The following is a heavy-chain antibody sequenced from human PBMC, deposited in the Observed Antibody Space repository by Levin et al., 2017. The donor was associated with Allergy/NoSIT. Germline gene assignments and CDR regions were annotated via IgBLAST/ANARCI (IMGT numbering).Heavy chain of an antibody. Sequence: GSLRLSCTVSGGSISSYYWNWIRQPPGKGLEWIGYIYYSGSTNYNPSLKSRVTISIDTSKNQFSLKLTSVTAADTAVYYCARVPLYSGSHQGYYYGMDVWGQGTTVTVSS. J-gene: IGHJ6*02. D-gene: IGHD1-26*01. CDR1: GGSISSYY. V-gene: IGHV4-59*01. CDR3: ARVPLYSGSHQGYYYGMDV. CDR2: IYYSGST.